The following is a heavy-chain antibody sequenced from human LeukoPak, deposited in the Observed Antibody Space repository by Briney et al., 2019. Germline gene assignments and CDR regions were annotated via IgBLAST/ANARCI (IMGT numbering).Heavy chain of an antibody. CDR3: ASISHSLFS. CDR2: ISYDGSNK. Sequence: GGSLRLSCAASGFTFSSYAMHWVRQAPGKGLEWVAVISYDGSNKYYADSVKGRFTISRDNSKNTLYLQMSSLRAEDTAVYYCASISHSLFSWGQGTLVTVSS. CDR1: GFTFSSYA. J-gene: IGHJ4*02. D-gene: IGHD4-11*01. V-gene: IGHV3-30*15.